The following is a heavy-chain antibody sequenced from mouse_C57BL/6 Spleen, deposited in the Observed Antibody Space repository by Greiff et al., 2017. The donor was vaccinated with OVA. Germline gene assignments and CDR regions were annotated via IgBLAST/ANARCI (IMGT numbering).Heavy chain of an antibody. Sequence: QVQLQQPGAELVRPGSSVKLSCKASGYTFTSYWMHWVKQRPIQGLEWIGNIDPSDSETHYNQKFKDKATLTVDKSSSTAYMQLSSLTSEDSAVYYCATPIYYDYDDYAMDYWGQGTSVTVSS. CDR2: IDPSDSET. D-gene: IGHD2-4*01. V-gene: IGHV1-52*01. J-gene: IGHJ4*01. CDR3: ATPIYYDYDDYAMDY. CDR1: GYTFTSYW.